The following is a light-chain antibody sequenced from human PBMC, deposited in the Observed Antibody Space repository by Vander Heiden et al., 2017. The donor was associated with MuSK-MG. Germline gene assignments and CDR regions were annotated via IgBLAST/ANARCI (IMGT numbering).Light chain of an antibody. CDR1: QSVTSN. CDR3: QQYNDWPPGT. J-gene: IGKJ1*01. V-gene: IGKV3-15*01. Sequence: DIVMTQSPATLSVSPGERATLSCRASQSVTSNLAWYQQKPGQAPRLLIHGASTRATGIPARFSGSGYGTEFTLTISSLQSEDFAIYYCQQYNDWPPGTFGQGTKVESK. CDR2: GAS.